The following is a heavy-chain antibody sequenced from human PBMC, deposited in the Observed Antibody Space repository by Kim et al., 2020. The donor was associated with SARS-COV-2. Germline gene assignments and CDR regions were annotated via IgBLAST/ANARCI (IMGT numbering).Heavy chain of an antibody. D-gene: IGHD4-17*01. CDR3: ARSYGGIYYYYGMDV. J-gene: IGHJ6*02. Sequence: PPHRGRVTISVDTSKDQFSLKLSSVTAADTAVYYCARSYGGIYYYYGMDVWGQGTTVTVSS. V-gene: IGHV4-59*01.